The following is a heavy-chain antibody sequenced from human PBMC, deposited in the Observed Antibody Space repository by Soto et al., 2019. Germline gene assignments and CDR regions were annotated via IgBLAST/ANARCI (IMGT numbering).Heavy chain of an antibody. V-gene: IGHV4-4*02. J-gene: IGHJ3*02. D-gene: IGHD3-10*01. CDR3: ARRHYYGSGSYYNVAVSAFDI. Sequence: SETLSLTCAVSGVSISSSNWWSLVRQPPGKGLEWIGEIYHSGSTNYNPSLKSRVTISVDKSKNQFSLKLSSVTAADTAVYYCARRHYYGSGSYYNVAVSAFDIWGQGTMVTVSS. CDR2: IYHSGST. CDR1: GVSISSSNW.